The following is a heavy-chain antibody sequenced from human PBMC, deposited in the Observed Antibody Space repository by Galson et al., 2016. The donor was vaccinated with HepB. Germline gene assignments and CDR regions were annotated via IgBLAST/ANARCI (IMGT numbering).Heavy chain of an antibody. CDR1: GFTFSNYG. CDR3: GRWDRTAADIDY. J-gene: IGHJ4*02. D-gene: IGHD6-13*01. CDR2: IWYDGSNR. V-gene: IGHV3-33*01. Sequence: SLRLSCAASGFTFSNYGMHWVRQAPGQGLEWVAVIWYDGSNRYYADSVQGRFTISRDNSRNTVYLQMNSLRAEDTAMYYCGRWDRTAADIDYWGQGTLVTVSS.